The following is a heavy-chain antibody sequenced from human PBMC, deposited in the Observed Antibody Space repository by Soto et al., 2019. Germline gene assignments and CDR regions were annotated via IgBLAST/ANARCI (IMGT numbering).Heavy chain of an antibody. CDR1: GFTFSSYG. D-gene: IGHD6-13*01. CDR3: ARVPRGGIAAAGTNPYGMDV. CDR2: IWYDGSNK. Sequence: GGSLRLSCAASGFTFSSYGMHWVRQAPGKGLEWVAVIWYDGSNKYYADSVRGRFTISRDNSKNTLYLQMNSLRAEDTAVYYCARVPRGGIAAAGTNPYGMDVWGQGTTVTVSS. J-gene: IGHJ6*02. V-gene: IGHV3-33*01.